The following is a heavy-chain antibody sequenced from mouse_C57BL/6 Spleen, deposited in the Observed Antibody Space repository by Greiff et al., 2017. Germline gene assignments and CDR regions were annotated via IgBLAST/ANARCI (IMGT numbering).Heavy chain of an antibody. D-gene: IGHD2-3*01. J-gene: IGHJ3*01. CDR1: GYTFTSYW. V-gene: IGHV1-52*01. CDR3: ASDGYYVGFAY. CDR2: IDPSDSET. Sequence: QVQLQQPGAELVRPGSSVKLSCKASGYTFTSYWMHWVKQRPIQGLEWIGNIDPSDSETHYNQKFKDKATLTVDKSSSTAYMQLSSLTSEDSAVYYCASDGYYVGFAYGGQGTLVTVSA.